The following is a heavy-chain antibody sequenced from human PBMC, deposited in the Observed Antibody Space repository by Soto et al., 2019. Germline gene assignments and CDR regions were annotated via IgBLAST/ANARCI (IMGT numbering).Heavy chain of an antibody. V-gene: IGHV4-30-4*01. Sequence: QVQLQESGPGLVKPSQTLSLTCTVSGGSISSGDYYWNWIRQPPGKGLEWIGHIYNSGSTNYNPSRKSRATRSVDRSKNQLSLKLTSVTAADTAVYPCARAGDHCRGGRCYKSFDSWGQGTLVTVSS. CDR1: GGSISSGDYY. CDR3: ARAGDHCRGGRCYKSFDS. CDR2: IYNSGST. D-gene: IGHD2-15*01. J-gene: IGHJ5*01.